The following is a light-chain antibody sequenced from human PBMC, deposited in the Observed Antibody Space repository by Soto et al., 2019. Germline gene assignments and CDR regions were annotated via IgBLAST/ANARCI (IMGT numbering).Light chain of an antibody. V-gene: IGKV3-11*01. Sequence: EIVLTQSPATLSLSPGERATLSCRASQSVSSYLAWYQQKPGQAPRLLIYDASNRATGIPARFSGSGSGTDFTLTISSLEPXDXAVYYCQQRSNWPPTWTFGQGTKVEIK. CDR1: QSVSSY. J-gene: IGKJ1*01. CDR2: DAS. CDR3: QQRSNWPPTWT.